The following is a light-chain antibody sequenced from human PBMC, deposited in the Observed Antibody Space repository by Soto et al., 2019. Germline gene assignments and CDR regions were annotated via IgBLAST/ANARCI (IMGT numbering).Light chain of an antibody. CDR3: HQRQSWPRT. V-gene: IGKV3-11*01. Sequence: DIVLTQSPGTLSVSPGERATLSCRASQSVGTRLAWYQHKPGQAPRLLIYYTSNRATGIPARFSGSGSGTDFTLTINSLAPEDVAIYYCHQRQSWPRTFGQGTKVDIK. J-gene: IGKJ1*01. CDR2: YTS. CDR1: QSVGTR.